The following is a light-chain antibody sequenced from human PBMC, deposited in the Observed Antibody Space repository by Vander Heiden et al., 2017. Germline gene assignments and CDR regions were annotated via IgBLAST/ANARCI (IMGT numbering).Light chain of an antibody. CDR1: SSNIGSNN. CDR2: RNN. Sequence: QSVLTQPPSASGTPGQRVTISFSGSSSNIGSNNVNWYQQVPGTAPKLLIYRNNQRPSGVPDRFSGSKSGTSASLAISGLQSEDEADYFCSAWDDSLNGRVVFGGGTKLTVL. V-gene: IGLV1-44*01. J-gene: IGLJ2*01. CDR3: SAWDDSLNGRVV.